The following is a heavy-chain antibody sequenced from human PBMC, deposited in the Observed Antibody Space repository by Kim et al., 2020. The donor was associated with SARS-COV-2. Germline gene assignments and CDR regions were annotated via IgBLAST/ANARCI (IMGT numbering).Heavy chain of an antibody. CDR2: ISSSSSYI. CDR3: ARVVGDYVWGSYRPWSFDY. Sequence: GGSLRLSCAASGFTFSSYSMNWVRQAPGKGLEWVSSISSSSSYIYYADSVKGRFTISRDNAKNSLYLQMNSLRAEDTAVYYCARVVGDYVWGSYRPWSFDYWGQGTLVTVSS. J-gene: IGHJ4*02. D-gene: IGHD3-16*02. V-gene: IGHV3-21*01. CDR1: GFTFSSYS.